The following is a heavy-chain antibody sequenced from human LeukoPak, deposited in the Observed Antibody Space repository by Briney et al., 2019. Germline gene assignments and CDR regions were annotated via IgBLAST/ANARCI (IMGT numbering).Heavy chain of an antibody. V-gene: IGHV3-30*18. CDR2: ISYDGGNK. Sequence: PGGSLRLSCAASGFTFSSYGMHWVRQAPGKGLEWVAGISYDGGNKYYADSVKGRFTISRDNSKNTLYLQMNSLRAEDTAVYYCAKDASGYYASSDYWGQGTLVTVSS. CDR1: GFTFSSYG. D-gene: IGHD3-22*01. CDR3: AKDASGYYASSDY. J-gene: IGHJ4*02.